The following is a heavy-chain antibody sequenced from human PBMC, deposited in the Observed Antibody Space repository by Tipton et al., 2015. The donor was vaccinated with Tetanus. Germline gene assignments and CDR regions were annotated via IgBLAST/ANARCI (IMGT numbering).Heavy chain of an antibody. V-gene: IGHV1-18*01. Sequence: QLVQSGAEVKKPGAPVKVSCKASGYTFTHYGVNWVRQAPGQGLEWMGWISPFNENVNYAGTFQGRLTMTTDRSTATVYMDLRSLRSDDTAVYYCARGRGLGPHEYFEHWGQGTLVTVSS. CDR1: GYTFTHYG. D-gene: IGHD3/OR15-3a*01. CDR2: ISPFNENV. CDR3: ARGRGLGPHEYFEH. J-gene: IGHJ5*02.